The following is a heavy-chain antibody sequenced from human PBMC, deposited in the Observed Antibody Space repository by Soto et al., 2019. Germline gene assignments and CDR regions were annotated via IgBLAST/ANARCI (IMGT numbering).Heavy chain of an antibody. D-gene: IGHD1-1*01. CDR2: IYLTGIT. Sequence: PSSTXSVTWTVSGFAVVIGTCYLGWIRQPPGNGLEWIGHIYLTGITNYNPSLKSLVTMSIDTSRNQFSLKLSSVTAADTDVYYCKRGNNRVQWLDTWGPGTLVTV. CDR3: KRGNNRVQWLDT. V-gene: IGHV4-61*01. CDR1: GFAVVIGTCY. J-gene: IGHJ5*02.